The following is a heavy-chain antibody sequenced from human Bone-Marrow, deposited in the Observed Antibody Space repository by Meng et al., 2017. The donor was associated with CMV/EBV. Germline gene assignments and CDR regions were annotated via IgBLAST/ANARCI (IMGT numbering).Heavy chain of an antibody. J-gene: IGHJ4*02. V-gene: IGHV3-23*01. CDR3: AKVWDYDFWSGAIYNWSDEPEEDY. CDR2: ISGSGGST. Sequence: GESLKISCAASGFTFSDYYMSWIRQAPGKGLEWVSAISGSGGSTYYADSVKGRFTISRDNSKNTLYLQMNSLRAEDTAVYYCAKVWDYDFWSGAIYNWSDEPEEDYWGQGTLVTVSS. CDR1: GFTFSDYY. D-gene: IGHD3-3*01.